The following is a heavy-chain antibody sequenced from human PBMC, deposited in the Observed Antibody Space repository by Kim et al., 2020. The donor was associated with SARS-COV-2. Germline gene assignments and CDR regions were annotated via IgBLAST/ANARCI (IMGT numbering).Heavy chain of an antibody. D-gene: IGHD3-22*01. V-gene: IGHV3-43*01. J-gene: IGHJ6*02. CDR3: AKDLYDSSGYYYYYYGMDV. Sequence: RFTISRDNSKNSLYLQMNSLRTEDTALYYCAKDLYDSSGYYYYYYGMDVWGQGTTVTVSS.